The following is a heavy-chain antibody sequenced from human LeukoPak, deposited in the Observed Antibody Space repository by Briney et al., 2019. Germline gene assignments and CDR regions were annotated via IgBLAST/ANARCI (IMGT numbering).Heavy chain of an antibody. V-gene: IGHV4-38-2*02. D-gene: IGHD3-3*01. CDR1: GYSISSDYY. Sequence: PSETLSLTCSVSGYSISSDYYWGWIRPPPGEGAGGVWVIYHRGSTFYNPSLKRPVTLSVDTSKNQFSLKLSSVTAADTAVYFCARVITIFGVVIMEDNWFDPWGQGTLVTVSS. CDR2: IYHRGST. CDR3: ARVITIFGVVIMEDNWFDP. J-gene: IGHJ5*02.